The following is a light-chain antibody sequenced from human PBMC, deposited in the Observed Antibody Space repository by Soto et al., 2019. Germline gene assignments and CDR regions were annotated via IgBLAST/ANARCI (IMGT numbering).Light chain of an antibody. CDR3: QQRSNWPS. CDR1: QSVSSY. V-gene: IGKV3-11*01. Sequence: EIVLTQSPATLSLSPGERATLSCRASQSVSSYLAWYQQKPGQAPRLLIYSASRRATGIPDRFTGSGSGTEFTLTISSLEPEDFAVYYCQQRSNWPSFGPGTKVDIK. J-gene: IGKJ3*01. CDR2: SAS.